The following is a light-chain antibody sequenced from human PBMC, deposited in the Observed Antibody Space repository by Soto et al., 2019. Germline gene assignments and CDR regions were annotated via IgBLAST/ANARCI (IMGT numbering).Light chain of an antibody. CDR1: SSDVGGYDY. Sequence: SALTQPASVSGSPGQSITISCTGTSSDVGGYDYVSWFQQYPGKAPSLMLYDVYRRPSGVSYRFSGSKSGNTASLTISGLQAEDEDDYYCSSYTTTSTVVFGGGTKLTVL. CDR2: DVY. CDR3: SSYTTTSTVV. J-gene: IGLJ2*01. V-gene: IGLV2-14*01.